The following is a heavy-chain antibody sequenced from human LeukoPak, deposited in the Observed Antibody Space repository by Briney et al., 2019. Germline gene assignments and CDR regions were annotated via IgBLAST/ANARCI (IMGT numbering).Heavy chain of an antibody. Sequence: GGSLRLSCAASGLTFSKYSMTWVRQAPGKGLEWVSFIDTSSTTMYYTDSVKGRFTISRDNVKNSLYLQMNGLKVEDTAIYYCARDNWVDCWGQGTLVTVSS. V-gene: IGHV3-48*04. J-gene: IGHJ5*01. CDR3: ARDNWVDC. CDR2: IDTSSTTM. CDR1: GLTFSKYS.